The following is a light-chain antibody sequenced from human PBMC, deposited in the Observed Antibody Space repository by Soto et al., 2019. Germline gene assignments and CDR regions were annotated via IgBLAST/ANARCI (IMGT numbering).Light chain of an antibody. Sequence: EIVLTQSPDTLSLSPGERATLSCSASQSVSSSYLAWYQQKPGQAPRLLIYGASSRATGIPDRFSGSESGTDFTLTIRRLEPEDFAVYYCQQYTSSQLTFGGGTKVEIK. V-gene: IGKV3-20*01. CDR1: QSVSSSY. J-gene: IGKJ4*01. CDR2: GAS. CDR3: QQYTSSQLT.